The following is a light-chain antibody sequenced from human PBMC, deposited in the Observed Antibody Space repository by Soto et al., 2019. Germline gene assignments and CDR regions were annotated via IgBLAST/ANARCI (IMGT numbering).Light chain of an antibody. CDR3: SSYAGSNNLV. Sequence: QSALTQPPSASGSPGQSVTISCTGTSSDVGGYNYVSWYQQHPGKAPKVMIYEVSQRPSGVPDRFSGSKSGNTASLTVSGLQPEDEADYYCSSYAGSNNLVFGGGTKLTVL. CDR1: SSDVGGYNY. V-gene: IGLV2-8*01. J-gene: IGLJ2*01. CDR2: EVS.